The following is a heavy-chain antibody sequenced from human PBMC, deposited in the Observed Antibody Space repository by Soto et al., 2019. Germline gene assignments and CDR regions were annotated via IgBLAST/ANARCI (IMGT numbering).Heavy chain of an antibody. CDR1: GGSFSGYY. V-gene: IGHV4-34*01. CDR2: INHSGST. J-gene: IGHJ6*02. CDR3: ARHGYYYYYGMDV. Sequence: PSETLSLTCAVYGGSFSGYYWSWIRQPPGKGLEWIGEINHSGSTNYNPSLKSRVTISVVTSKNQFSLKLSSVTAADTAVYYCARHGYYYYYGMDVWGQGTRSPSP.